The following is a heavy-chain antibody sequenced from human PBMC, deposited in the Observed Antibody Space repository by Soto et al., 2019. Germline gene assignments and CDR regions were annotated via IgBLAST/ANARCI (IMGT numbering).Heavy chain of an antibody. CDR1: GYTFTSYA. V-gene: IGHV1-3*01. Sequence: SVKVSCKASGYTFTSYAMHWVRQAPAQRLEGMGWINAGNGNTKDSQKFQGRVTMTRDTSASTAYMELSSLRSEETAVYYCARWRAFDYWGQGTLVTVSS. J-gene: IGHJ4*02. CDR2: INAGNGNT. CDR3: ARWRAFDY.